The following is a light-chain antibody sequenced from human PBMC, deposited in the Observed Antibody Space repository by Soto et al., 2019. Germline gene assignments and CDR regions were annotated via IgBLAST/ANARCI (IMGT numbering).Light chain of an antibody. V-gene: IGLV2-14*01. CDR2: AVS. CDR3: SSYTSNTTPV. Sequence: QSVLTQPASVSGSPGQSITISCTGTSSDVGGYAYVSWYQQYPGKAPKLVISAVSNRPSGVSHRFSGSRSGNTASLTISGLQAEDEADYYCSSYTSNTTPVLGGGTKVTVL. CDR1: SSDVGGYAY. J-gene: IGLJ3*02.